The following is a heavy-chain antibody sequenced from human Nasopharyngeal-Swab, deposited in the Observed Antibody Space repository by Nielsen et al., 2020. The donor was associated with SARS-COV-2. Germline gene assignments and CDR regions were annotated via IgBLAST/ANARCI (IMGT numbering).Heavy chain of an antibody. CDR2: ISNEGRYI. V-gene: IGHV3-30*18. D-gene: IGHD3-10*01. CDR1: GFTFSRYW. Sequence: GESLKISCAASGFTFSRYWIHWVRQAPGKGLEWVAFISNEGRYIYYADSVKGRFSISRDNSKDTVLLQMDGLRPEDTVVYFCAKIRIPGLWIGEDLDYWGQGTLVTVSP. J-gene: IGHJ4*02. CDR3: AKIRIPGLWIGEDLDY.